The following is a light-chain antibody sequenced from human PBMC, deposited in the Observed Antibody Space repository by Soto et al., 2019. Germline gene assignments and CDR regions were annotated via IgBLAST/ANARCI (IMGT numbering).Light chain of an antibody. Sequence: EIVLTQSPGTLSLSPGERATLSCRASQSVSSSSLAWYQQKRGQAPRLLIYGASSRATGIPDRFSGSGSGNDLTLPLRRLEPEDFGVYYRQGSGRAAPYTFCPGTQLEIK. J-gene: IGKJ2*01. CDR3: QGSGRAAPYT. CDR1: QSVSSSS. CDR2: GAS. V-gene: IGKV3-20*01.